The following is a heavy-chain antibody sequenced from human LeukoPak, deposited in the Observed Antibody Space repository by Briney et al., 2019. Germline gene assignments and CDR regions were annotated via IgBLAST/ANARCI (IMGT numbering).Heavy chain of an antibody. D-gene: IGHD2-21*01. Sequence: PGGSLRLSCAASGFTFSSYGMSWVRQAPGKGLEWVSAISGSGHSTDYADSVKGRFTISRDNSKNTLYLQMNSLRAEDTAVYYCAKESSLLALWYGDYFDYWGQGTLVTVSS. CDR1: GFTFSSYG. V-gene: IGHV3-23*01. CDR2: ISGSGHST. CDR3: AKESSLLALWYGDYFDY. J-gene: IGHJ4*02.